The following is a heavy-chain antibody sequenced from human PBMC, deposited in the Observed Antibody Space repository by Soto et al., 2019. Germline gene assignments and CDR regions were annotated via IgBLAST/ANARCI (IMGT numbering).Heavy chain of an antibody. J-gene: IGHJ4*02. Sequence: EVYLVESGGGLVQPGGSLRLSCAASGFTFSSYSVNWVRQAPGKGLEWISYISSGGTIYYADSAQGRFTISRDNAKNSLSLQLHSLRDDDTAVYYCARDDLFSVSLSVAFDYWGRGTLVTVSS. CDR3: ARDDLFSVSLSVAFDY. V-gene: IGHV3-48*02. CDR1: GFTFSSYS. CDR2: ISSGGTI. D-gene: IGHD3-10*01.